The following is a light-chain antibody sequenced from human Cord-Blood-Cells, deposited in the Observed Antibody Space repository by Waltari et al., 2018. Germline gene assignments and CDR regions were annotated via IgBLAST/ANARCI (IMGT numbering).Light chain of an antibody. V-gene: IGLV3-19*01. CDR1: SHSSYY. CDR2: GKN. CDR3: NSRDSSGNHVV. J-gene: IGLJ2*01. Sequence: SSELTQDPAVSVALGQTVRITCQGDSHSSYYASWYQQKPGQAPVLVIYGKNNRPSGILDRFSGSSAGNTASLTITGAQAEDEADYYCNSRDSSGNHVVFGGGTKLTVL.